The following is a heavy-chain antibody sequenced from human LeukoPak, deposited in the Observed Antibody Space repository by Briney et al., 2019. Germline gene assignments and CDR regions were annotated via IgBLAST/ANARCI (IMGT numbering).Heavy chain of an antibody. CDR1: GFTFSDFT. Sequence: GGSLRLSCAASGFTFSDFTMNWVRQAPGKGLEWVSSTTSNSSYVYYTDSVKGRFTISRDNAKNSLFLQMNSLRAEDTAVYYCARAELDWGQGTLVTVS. CDR3: ARAELD. CDR2: TTSNSSYV. J-gene: IGHJ4*02. D-gene: IGHD1-1*01. V-gene: IGHV3-21*01.